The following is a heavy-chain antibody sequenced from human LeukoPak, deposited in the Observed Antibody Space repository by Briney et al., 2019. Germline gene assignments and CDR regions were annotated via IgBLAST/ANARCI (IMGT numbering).Heavy chain of an antibody. V-gene: IGHV4-4*02. D-gene: IGHD3-10*01. J-gene: IGHJ5*02. CDR3: ARQGVYYGSGSWFDP. CDR2: IYHSGST. CDR1: GGSISSSNW. Sequence: PSETLSLTCAVSGGSISSSNWWSWVRQPPGKGLEWIGEIYHSGSTNYNPSLKSRVTISVDKSKNQFSLKLSSVTAADTAMYYCARQGVYYGSGSWFDPWGQGTLVTVSS.